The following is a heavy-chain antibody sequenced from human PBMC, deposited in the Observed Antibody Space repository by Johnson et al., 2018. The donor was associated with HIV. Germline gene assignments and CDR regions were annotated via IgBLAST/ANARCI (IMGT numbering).Heavy chain of an antibody. Sequence: QVQLVESGGGVVQPGGSLRLSCAASGLTLSRCDMHWVRQAPGKGLEWVAFIRYDGSNKYYADSVKGRITISRDNSKNTLYVQMNSLRAEDTAVYYCARDIVGAPDAFDIWGQGTMVTVSS. CDR1: GLTLSRCD. J-gene: IGHJ3*02. CDR3: ARDIVGAPDAFDI. CDR2: IRYDGSNK. D-gene: IGHD1-26*01. V-gene: IGHV3-30*02.